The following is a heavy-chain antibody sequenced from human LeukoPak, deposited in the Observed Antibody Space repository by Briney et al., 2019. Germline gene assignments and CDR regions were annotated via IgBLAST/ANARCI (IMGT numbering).Heavy chain of an antibody. Sequence: GGSLRLSCAVSGLTFSTYSMTWVRQGPGKGLEWVSSIYNSGAKIFYADSVKGRFTISRDNSMNMLYLQMNSLRVEDTAVYYCAKDVAPDSGWDLDYWGQGTLVTVSS. J-gene: IGHJ4*02. CDR2: IYNSGAKI. CDR3: AKDVAPDSGWDLDY. CDR1: GLTFSTYS. V-gene: IGHV3-23*01. D-gene: IGHD6-19*01.